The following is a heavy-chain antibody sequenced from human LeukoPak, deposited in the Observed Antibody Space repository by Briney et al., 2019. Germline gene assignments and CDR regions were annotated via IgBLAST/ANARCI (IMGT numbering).Heavy chain of an antibody. CDR1: GYTFTSYA. D-gene: IGHD3-22*01. CDR3: ARSLTYYYDKSDYLVY. V-gene: IGHV1-3*01. Sequence: GESLKVSCKASGYTFTSYAMHWVRQAPGQRLEWMGWINAANGDTKYSQKFQGRVTITRDTSASTAYMELSSLRSEDTAVYYCARSLTYYYDKSDYLVYWGQGTLVTVSS. J-gene: IGHJ4*02. CDR2: INAANGDT.